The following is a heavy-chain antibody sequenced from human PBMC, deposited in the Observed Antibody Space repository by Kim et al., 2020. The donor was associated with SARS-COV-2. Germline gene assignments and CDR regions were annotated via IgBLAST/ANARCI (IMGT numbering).Heavy chain of an antibody. Sequence: GGSLRLSCAASGFTVSSNYMSWVRQAPGKGLEWVSVIYSGGSTYYADSVKGRFTISRHNSKNTLYLQMNSLRAEDTAVYYCARAPWDYGDPNYFDYWGQGTLVTVSS. CDR1: GFTVSSNY. V-gene: IGHV3-53*04. J-gene: IGHJ4*02. D-gene: IGHD4-17*01. CDR2: IYSGGST. CDR3: ARAPWDYGDPNYFDY.